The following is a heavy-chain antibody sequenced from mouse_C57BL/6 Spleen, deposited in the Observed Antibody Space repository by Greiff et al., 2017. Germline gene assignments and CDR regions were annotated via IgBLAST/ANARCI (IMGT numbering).Heavy chain of an antibody. D-gene: IGHD2-4*01. J-gene: IGHJ2*01. CDR1: GFSLTSYG. V-gene: IGHV2-2*01. Sequence: VQLQQSGPGLVQPSQSLSITCTVSGFSLTSYGVHWVRQSPGKGLEWLGVIWSGGSTDYNAAFISSMSISKDNSKCQVFFKMNSLQADDTARDDCAREGNYDYRGYFDYWGQGTTLTVSS. CDR2: IWSGGST. CDR3: AREGNYDYRGYFDY.